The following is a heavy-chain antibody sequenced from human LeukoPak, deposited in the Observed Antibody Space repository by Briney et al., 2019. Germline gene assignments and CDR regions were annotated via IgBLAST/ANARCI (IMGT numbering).Heavy chain of an antibody. V-gene: IGHV3-48*04. CDR1: GFTFSSYS. Sequence: GGSLRLSCAASGFTFSSYSMNWVRQAPGKGLEWVSYISSSGSTIYYADSVKGRFTISRDNAKNSLYLQMNSLRAEDTAVYYCARENPRSPDFDYWGQGTLVTVSS. CDR2: ISSSGSTI. J-gene: IGHJ4*02. CDR3: ARENPRSPDFDY.